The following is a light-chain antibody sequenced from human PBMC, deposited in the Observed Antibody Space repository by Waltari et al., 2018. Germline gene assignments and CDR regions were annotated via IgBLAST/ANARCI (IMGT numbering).Light chain of an antibody. J-gene: IGLJ3*02. Sequence: QSVLTQAPSVSGAPGQRVTISCTGSSSNIGAGYDVHWYQQLPGTAPRLLIYANNNRPSGVPDRFSGSRSDTSASLAITGLQAEDEADYYCQSYDTSLTGWVFGGGTKLTVL. CDR2: ANN. V-gene: IGLV1-40*01. CDR3: QSYDTSLTGWV. CDR1: SSNIGAGYD.